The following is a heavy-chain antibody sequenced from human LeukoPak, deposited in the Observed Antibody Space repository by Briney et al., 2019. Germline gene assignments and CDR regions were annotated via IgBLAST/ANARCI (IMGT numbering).Heavy chain of an antibody. CDR2: IKHDGSEK. Sequence: GGSLRLSCAASGFIVRNNYVSWVRQAPGKGLEWVANIKHDGSEKYYVDSVKGRFAISRDNGKNSLYLQMNSLRVEDMAVYYCARAPREWLLGYHFEYWGQGTLVTVSS. D-gene: IGHD3-3*01. CDR3: ARAPREWLLGYHFEY. J-gene: IGHJ4*02. V-gene: IGHV3-7*01. CDR1: GFIVRNNY.